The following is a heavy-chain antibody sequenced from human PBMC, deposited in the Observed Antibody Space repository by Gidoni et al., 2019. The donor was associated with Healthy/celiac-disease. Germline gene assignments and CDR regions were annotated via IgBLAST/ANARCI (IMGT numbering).Heavy chain of an antibody. Sequence: QVQPVQSGAEVKKPGASVKVSCKASGYTFTSYDINWVRQATGQGLEWMGWMNPNSGNTGYAQKFQGRVTMTRNTSISTAYMELSSLRSEDTAVYYCASIPHGEWFGELLTYYYGMDVWGQGTTVTVSS. V-gene: IGHV1-8*01. J-gene: IGHJ6*02. CDR2: MNPNSGNT. D-gene: IGHD3-10*01. CDR1: GYTFTSYD. CDR3: ASIPHGEWFGELLTYYYGMDV.